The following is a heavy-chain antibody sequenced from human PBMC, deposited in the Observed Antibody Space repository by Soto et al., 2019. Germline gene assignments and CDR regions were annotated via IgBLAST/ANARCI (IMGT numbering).Heavy chain of an antibody. CDR3: ARDGITGRRPFDI. V-gene: IGHV1-18*01. Sequence: QVQLVQSGTEVRKPGASVKVSCTASGYTFTSYGISWVRQAPGQGLEWMGWISGDKGNTNYAQKVQGRVTMTTDTSASTAYMELTSLRSDDTAVYYCARDGITGRRPFDIWGQGTMVTVSS. J-gene: IGHJ3*02. CDR1: GYTFTSYG. D-gene: IGHD1-20*01. CDR2: ISGDKGNT.